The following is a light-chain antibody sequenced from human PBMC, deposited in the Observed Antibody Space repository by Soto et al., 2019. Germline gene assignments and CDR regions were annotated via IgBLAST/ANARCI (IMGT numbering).Light chain of an antibody. CDR1: QSVSSSY. CDR3: QQYGSSPKT. J-gene: IGKJ1*01. V-gene: IGKV3-20*01. Sequence: EIVWTQSPGTLSLSPGERATLSCRASQSVSSSYLAWYQQKPGQATRLLIYGASSRATGIPDRISGSGSGTDFTLTLSRLEPEDFAVYYCQQYGSSPKTFGQGTKVEIK. CDR2: GAS.